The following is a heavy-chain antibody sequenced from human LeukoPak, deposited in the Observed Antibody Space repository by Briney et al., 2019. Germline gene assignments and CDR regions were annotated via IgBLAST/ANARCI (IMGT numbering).Heavy chain of an antibody. D-gene: IGHD5-18*01. J-gene: IGHJ6*03. V-gene: IGHV1-8*03. Sequence: ASVKVSCKASGYTFTSYDINWVRQATGQGLEWMGWMNPNSGNTGYAQKFQGRVTITRNTSISTAYMELSNLRSEDTAVYYCAREFHEWIQLWPLADYYYYMDVWGKGTTVTVSS. CDR3: AREFHEWIQLWPLADYYYYMDV. CDR2: MNPNSGNT. CDR1: GYTFTSYD.